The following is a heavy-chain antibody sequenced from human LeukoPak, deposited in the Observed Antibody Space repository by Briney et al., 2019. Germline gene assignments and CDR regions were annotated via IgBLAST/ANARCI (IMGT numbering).Heavy chain of an antibody. D-gene: IGHD3-10*01. CDR2: ISPYNGNT. CDR1: GYTFSSHS. V-gene: IGHV1-18*01. Sequence: GASVKVSCKTSGYTFSSHSMNWVRQAPGQGLEWLGLISPYNGNTKYAQKIQGRATMTTDTSTSTAYLELRSLRSDDTAVYYCARGEYDLLGDYWGQGTLVTVSS. J-gene: IGHJ4*02. CDR3: ARGEYDLLGDY.